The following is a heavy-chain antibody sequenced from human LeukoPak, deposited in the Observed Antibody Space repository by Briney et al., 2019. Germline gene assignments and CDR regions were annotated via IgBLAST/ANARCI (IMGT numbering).Heavy chain of an antibody. D-gene: IGHD3-10*02. J-gene: IGHJ3*02. CDR2: TYFTSKWYN. V-gene: IGHV6-1*01. Sequence: SQTLSLTCAISGDNVSSNSAAWNWIRQSPSRGLEWLGRTYFTSKWYNDYAVSVKGRITINPDTSKNHFSLQLNSVTPEDTAVYFCARESGNVFRIWGQGTMVTVSS. CDR3: ARESGNVFRI. CDR1: GDNVSSNSAA.